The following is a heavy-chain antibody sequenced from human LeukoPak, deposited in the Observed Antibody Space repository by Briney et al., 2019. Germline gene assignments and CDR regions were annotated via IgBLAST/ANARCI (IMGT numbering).Heavy chain of an antibody. J-gene: IGHJ4*02. CDR3: ARAHPHFDY. CDR2: IYYSGST. Sequence: SETLSLTCTVSGGSISSYYWSWIRRPPGKGLEWIGYIYYSGSTNYNPSLMSRVTISVDTSKNQFSLKLSSVTAADTAVYYCARAHPHFDYWGQGTLVTVSS. V-gene: IGHV4-59*01. CDR1: GGSISSYY.